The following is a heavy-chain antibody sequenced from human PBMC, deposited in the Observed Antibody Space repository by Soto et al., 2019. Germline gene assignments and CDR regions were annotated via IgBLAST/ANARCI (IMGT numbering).Heavy chain of an antibody. CDR2: INQDGGVK. J-gene: IGHJ4*02. V-gene: IGHV3-7*04. CDR3: ARDGNDDSGRNNDY. Sequence: EVQVVESGGGLVQPGGSLRLSCAASGFTFSNYWMSWVRQAPGKGLEWVADINQDGGVKHYLDSVKGRFTISRDNAKNSLDLQMNTLRVDDTAIYYCARDGNDDSGRNNDYWGQGTLVTVSS. CDR1: GFTFSNYW. D-gene: IGHD3-10*01.